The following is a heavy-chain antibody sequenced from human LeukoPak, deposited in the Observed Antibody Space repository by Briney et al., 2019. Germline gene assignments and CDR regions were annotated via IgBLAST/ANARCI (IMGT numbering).Heavy chain of an antibody. J-gene: IGHJ4*02. CDR1: GYTFTSYY. D-gene: IGHD4-11*01. CDR3: ARDPALDYSNYPKPPHFDY. CDR2: INPSGGST. V-gene: IGHV1-46*01. Sequence: ASVKVSCKASGYTFTSYYMHWVRQAPGQGLEWMGIINPSGGSTSYAQKFQGRVTMTRDTSTSTVYMELSSLRSEDTAVYYCARDPALDYSNYPKPPHFDYWGQGTLVTVSS.